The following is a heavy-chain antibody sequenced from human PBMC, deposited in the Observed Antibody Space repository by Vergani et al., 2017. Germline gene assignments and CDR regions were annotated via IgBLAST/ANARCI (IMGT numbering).Heavy chain of an antibody. CDR1: GGSISSGSYY. V-gene: IGHV4-61*02. CDR2: IYTSGST. Sequence: QLQLQESGPGLVKPSQTLSLTCTVSGGSISSGSYYWSWIRQPAGKGLEWIGRIYTSGSTNYNPSLKSRVTISVDTSKNQFSLKLSSVNAADTAVYYCARDRRYDFWSGFDPWGQGTLVTVSS. D-gene: IGHD3-3*01. CDR3: ARDRRYDFWSGFDP. J-gene: IGHJ5*02.